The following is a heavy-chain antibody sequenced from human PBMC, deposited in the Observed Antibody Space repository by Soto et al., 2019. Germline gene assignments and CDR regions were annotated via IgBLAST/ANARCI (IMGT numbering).Heavy chain of an antibody. CDR2: INPNSGGT. Sequence: GASVKVSCKASGYTLIGYYMHWVRQAPGQGLEWMGWINPNSGGTNYAQNFKGRVTMTRDTSSYTAYMELTRLRSDDTAAYYCARDSYYDILTGYSRNAFDMWGQGTMVTVSS. CDR1: GYTLIGYY. D-gene: IGHD3-9*01. V-gene: IGHV1-2*02. CDR3: ARDSYYDILTGYSRNAFDM. J-gene: IGHJ3*02.